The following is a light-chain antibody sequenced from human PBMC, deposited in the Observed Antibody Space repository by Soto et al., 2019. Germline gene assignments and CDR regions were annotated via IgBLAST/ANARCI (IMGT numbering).Light chain of an antibody. CDR1: NIGSKN. V-gene: IGLV3-9*01. Sequence: SYELTQSLSVSVALGQTARITCGENNIGSKNVNRYQQKPGQAPVLVIYRDTNRPSGIPERFSGSNSVNTATLTISRAQVGDEADYYCQVWDHTAGGVFGGGTKVTVL. CDR2: RDT. CDR3: QVWDHTAGGV. J-gene: IGLJ2*01.